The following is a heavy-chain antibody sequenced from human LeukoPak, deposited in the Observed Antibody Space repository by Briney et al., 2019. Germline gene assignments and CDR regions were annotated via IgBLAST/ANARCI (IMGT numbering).Heavy chain of an antibody. CDR3: ARDRLHYYSYYGMDV. J-gene: IGHJ6*02. CDR2: IWYDGSKK. CDR1: GFPFSTYG. Sequence: GGSLRLSCAASGFPFSTYGMHWVRQAPGQGLEWVAVIWYDGSKKYYAASVKGRFTISRDNSRNTLSLQMDSLRVEATAVYYCARDRLHYYSYYGMDVWGQGTTVTVSS. V-gene: IGHV3-33*01.